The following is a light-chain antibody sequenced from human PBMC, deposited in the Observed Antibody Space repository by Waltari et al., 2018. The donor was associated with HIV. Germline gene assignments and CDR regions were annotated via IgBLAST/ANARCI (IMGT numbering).Light chain of an antibody. Sequence: QSVLTQPPSASGTPGQRVTISCSGSSSNIGSNAVNWYQQLPGTAPKLRIYSNNQRPSGVPDRCAGSKSGTSASLAISGLQSEDEADYYCASWDDSLNGYVFGTGTKVTVL. CDR3: ASWDDSLNGYV. CDR2: SNN. CDR1: SSNIGSNA. V-gene: IGLV1-44*01. J-gene: IGLJ1*01.